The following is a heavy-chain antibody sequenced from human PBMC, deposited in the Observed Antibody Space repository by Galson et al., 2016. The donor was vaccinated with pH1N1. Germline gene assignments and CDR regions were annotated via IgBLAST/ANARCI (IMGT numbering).Heavy chain of an antibody. CDR1: GGSMTSGHYY. Sequence: TLSLTCTVSGGSMTSGHYYWSWIRQLPDKGLEWIGYIYYGGKTYSNPSLKSRLTISVDTSKNQFSLTLNSVTAADTAVYYCARDHCSGGSCYSGFDPWGQGILVTVSS. CDR2: IYYGGKT. J-gene: IGHJ5*02. V-gene: IGHV4-31*03. CDR3: ARDHCSGGSCYSGFDP. D-gene: IGHD2-15*01.